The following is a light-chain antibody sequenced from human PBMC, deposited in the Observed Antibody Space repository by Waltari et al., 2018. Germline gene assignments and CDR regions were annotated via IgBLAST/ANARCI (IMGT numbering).Light chain of an antibody. CDR3: QQYIDWPRT. V-gene: IGKV3-15*01. Sequence: EIVMTQSPATLSVSPGEGVPLSCRASQSVGSSLAWYQQRPGQAPRLLIYAASTRATGIPGRFSGSGSGAEFTLTITSLQPEDCAVYYCQQYIDWPRTFGLGTSWRSN. J-gene: IGKJ2*01. CDR2: AAS. CDR1: QSVGSS.